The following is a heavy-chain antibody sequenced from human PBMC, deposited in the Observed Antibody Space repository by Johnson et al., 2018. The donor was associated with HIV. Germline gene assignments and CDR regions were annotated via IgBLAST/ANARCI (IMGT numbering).Heavy chain of an antibody. Sequence: VQLVESGGGVVQPGGSLRLSCAASGFTFSSYGMHWVRQAPGKGLEWVAFIRYDGSNKYYADSVKGRFTISRDNSKNTLYLQMNSLRAEDTAVYYCAKEDQPLLWGSTFDIWGQGTMVTVSS. CDR1: GFTFSSYG. CDR3: AKEDQPLLWGSTFDI. D-gene: IGHD3-16*01. V-gene: IGHV3-30*02. CDR2: IRYDGSNK. J-gene: IGHJ3*02.